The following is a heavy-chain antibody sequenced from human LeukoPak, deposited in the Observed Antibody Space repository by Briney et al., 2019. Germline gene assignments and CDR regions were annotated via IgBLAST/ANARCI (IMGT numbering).Heavy chain of an antibody. J-gene: IGHJ4*02. Sequence: GGSLRLSCGASVSTFSSSTMNWVRQAPGKGLEWVSSISGTSTYIYYADSVKGRFTVSRDNAQKSLYLQMNSLRAEGTAMYYCAKSTRGIASRGFDFWGQGTLVTVSS. V-gene: IGHV3-21*01. CDR1: VSTFSSST. CDR3: AKSTRGIASRGFDF. CDR2: ISGTSTYI. D-gene: IGHD3-10*01.